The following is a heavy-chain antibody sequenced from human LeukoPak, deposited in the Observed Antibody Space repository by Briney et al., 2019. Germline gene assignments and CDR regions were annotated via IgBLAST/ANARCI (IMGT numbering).Heavy chain of an antibody. D-gene: IGHD3-22*01. Sequence: PSETLSLTCTVSGGSISSSSYYWGWIRQPPGKGLEWIGSIYYSGSTYYNPSLKSRVTISVDTSKKQFSLRLSSVTAADTAVYYCVAYYYDSSTFDIWGQGTMVTVSS. J-gene: IGHJ3*02. CDR3: VAYYYDSSTFDI. CDR2: IYYSGST. CDR1: GGSISSSSYY. V-gene: IGHV4-39*07.